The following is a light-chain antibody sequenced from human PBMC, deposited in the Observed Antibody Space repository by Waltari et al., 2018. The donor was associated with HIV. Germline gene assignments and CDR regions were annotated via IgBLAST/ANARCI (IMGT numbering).Light chain of an antibody. CDR3: AAWDDNLSAVV. CDR2: REN. J-gene: IGLJ2*01. Sequence: QSVLTQPPSASGPPGQRVTISCSGSASNIGSNYVCWFQQLPGTAPKLLINRENQRPSGIPDRFSGSRSGTSASLAISGLRAEDEADYYCAAWDDNLSAVVFGGRTKLTVL. CDR1: ASNIGSNY. V-gene: IGLV1-47*01.